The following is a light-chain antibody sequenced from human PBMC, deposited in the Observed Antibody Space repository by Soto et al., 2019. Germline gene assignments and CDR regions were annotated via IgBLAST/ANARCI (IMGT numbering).Light chain of an antibody. V-gene: IGKV1-39*01. CDR1: QSISSY. J-gene: IGKJ4*01. CDR2: AAS. CDR3: QQRYSTLLT. Sequence: DIPMTQSPSSLSASVGDRVTITCRASQSISSYLNWYQQKPGKAPKLLIYAASSLQSGVPSRFSGSVSGTDFTLTISSLQPEDFATYYCQQRYSTLLTFGGGTKVEIK.